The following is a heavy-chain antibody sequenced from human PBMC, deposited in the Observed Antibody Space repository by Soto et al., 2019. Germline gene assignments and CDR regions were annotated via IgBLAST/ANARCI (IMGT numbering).Heavy chain of an antibody. V-gene: IGHV3-20*04. CDR1: GFTFDDYG. CDR3: ARDRGSWFDY. J-gene: IGHJ4*02. D-gene: IGHD1-26*01. CDR2: ISWNGGST. Sequence: VQLVESGGSAVRPGGSLRLSCAASGFTFDDYGMSWVRQAPGKGLEWVSAISWNGGSTSYADSVKSRFTISRDNAKNSLYLQMNSLSAEHTALYYCARDRGSWFDYWGQGTLVSVSS.